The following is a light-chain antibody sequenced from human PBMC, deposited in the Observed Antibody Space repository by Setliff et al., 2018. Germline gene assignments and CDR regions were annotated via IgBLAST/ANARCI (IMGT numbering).Light chain of an antibody. CDR3: CSYAGSYTSLYV. V-gene: IGLV2-11*01. CDR2: DVS. CDR1: SSDVGGYNY. J-gene: IGLJ1*01. Sequence: QSALTQPRSVSGSPGQSVTISCTGTSSDVGGYNYVSWYQQHPGKAPKLMIYDVSKRPSGVPDRFSGSKSGNTASLTISGLQAEDEADYYCCSYAGSYTSLYVFGTGTKATV.